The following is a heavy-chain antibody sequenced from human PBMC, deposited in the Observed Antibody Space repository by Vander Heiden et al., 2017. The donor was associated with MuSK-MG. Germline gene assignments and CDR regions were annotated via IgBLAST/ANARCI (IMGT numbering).Heavy chain of an antibody. V-gene: IGHV4-38-2*01. CDR3: ARTYYDSLTGLLPPSH. J-gene: IGHJ4*02. Sequence: QVQLQESGPGLVQPSETLSLTCAVSGYSISSGYYWGWIRQPPGKGLEWIGSIYHSGSTYYNPSLKSRVTISVDTSKNQFSLKLSSVTAADTAVYYCARTYYDSLTGLLPPSHWGQVTLVTVSS. CDR2: IYHSGST. D-gene: IGHD3-9*01. CDR1: GYSISSGYY.